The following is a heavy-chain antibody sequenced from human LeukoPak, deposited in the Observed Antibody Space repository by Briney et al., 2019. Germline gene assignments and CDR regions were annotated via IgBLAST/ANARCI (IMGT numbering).Heavy chain of an antibody. CDR2: IKQGGSEK. D-gene: IGHD5-12*01. V-gene: IGHV3-7*01. CDR1: GFTFGTFW. CDR3: ARDNSVGDSAWWFDP. J-gene: IGHJ5*02. Sequence: PGGSLRLSCEASGFTFGTFWMSWVRQAPGKGLEWVANIKQGGSEKNYVDSVKGRFTIARDDAKNSLYLQMNSLRAEDTAVYFCARDNSVGDSAWWFDPWGQGTLVTVSS.